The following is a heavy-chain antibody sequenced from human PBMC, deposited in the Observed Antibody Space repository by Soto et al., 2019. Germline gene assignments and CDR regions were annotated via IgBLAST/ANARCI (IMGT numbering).Heavy chain of an antibody. J-gene: IGHJ4*02. CDR3: TRVSVATFGY. D-gene: IGHD6-19*01. Sequence: EVQLVESGGGLVQPGGSLRLSCSGSGFTFSSWEMNWVRQAPGKGLEWVAYISSSGTTIYYTDSVRGRFTVSRDNAKNSLYLQMNSLSAEDTAIYSCTRVSVATFGYCGQGTMVTVYS. CDR2: ISSSGTTI. CDR1: GFTFSSWE. V-gene: IGHV3-48*03.